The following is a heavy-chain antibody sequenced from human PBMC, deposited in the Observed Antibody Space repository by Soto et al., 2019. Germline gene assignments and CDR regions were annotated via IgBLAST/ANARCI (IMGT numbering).Heavy chain of an antibody. V-gene: IGHV1-2*04. CDR2: INPNSGGT. CDR1: GGAFSSYA. D-gene: IGHD1-26*01. J-gene: IGHJ3*02. CDR3: ARSWELLNDAFDI. Sequence: QVQLVQSGAEVKKPGSSVKVSCKASGGAFSSYAINWVRQAPGQGLEWMGWINPNSGGTNYAQKFQGWVTMTRDTSISTAYMELSRLRSDDTAVYYCARSWELLNDAFDIWGQGTMVTVSS.